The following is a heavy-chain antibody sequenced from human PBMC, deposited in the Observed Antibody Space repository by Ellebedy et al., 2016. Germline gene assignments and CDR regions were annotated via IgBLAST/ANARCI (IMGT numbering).Heavy chain of an antibody. Sequence: ASVKVSXXTSGNTFSSNDINWVRQAPGQGLEWVGWMNPNGDTGSAQKFVGRVTMSRGISISTAYMELRSLISEDTAVYYCARYIHPSAFHEWGQGTLVTVS. J-gene: IGHJ4*02. CDR1: GNTFSSND. V-gene: IGHV1-8*01. CDR3: ARYIHPSAFHE. CDR2: MNPNGDT.